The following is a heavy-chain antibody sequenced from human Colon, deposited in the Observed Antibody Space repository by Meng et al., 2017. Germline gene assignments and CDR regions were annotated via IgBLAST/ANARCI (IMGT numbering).Heavy chain of an antibody. CDR1: GFTFTSYW. D-gene: IGHD3-22*01. Sequence: GESLKISCIASGFTFTSYWMSWVRQAPGKGLGWVANIKQDGSEKYYVDSVKGRFTISRDNAKNSLYLQMNSLRPEDAAVYYCARALDYYDSSGYYHWGQGTLVTVSS. J-gene: IGHJ4*02. CDR3: ARALDYYDSSGYYH. V-gene: IGHV3-7*01. CDR2: IKQDGSEK.